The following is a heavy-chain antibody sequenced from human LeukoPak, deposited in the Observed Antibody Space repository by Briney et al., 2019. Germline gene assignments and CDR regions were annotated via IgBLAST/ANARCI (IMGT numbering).Heavy chain of an antibody. D-gene: IGHD3-22*01. V-gene: IGHV3-21*01. CDR1: GFTFSSYS. CDR3: AREYYDNSGYYLD. Sequence: PGGSLRLSCAASGFTFSSYSMNWVRQAPGKGLEWVSSISSSSSYIHYADSVKGRFTISRDNARKSLYLQMNSLRAEDTAVYYCAREYYDNSGYYLDWGQGTLVIVSS. CDR2: ISSSSSYI. J-gene: IGHJ4*02.